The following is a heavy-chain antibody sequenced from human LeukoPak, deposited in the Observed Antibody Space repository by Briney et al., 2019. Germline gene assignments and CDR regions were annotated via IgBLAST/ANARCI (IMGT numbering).Heavy chain of an antibody. J-gene: IGHJ4*02. Sequence: GGSLRLSCAASGFTFSSYDLHWVRQAPGKGLEWVAVIASDGRNKYYADSVKGRFTISRDNSKNTLYLQVDSLRAEDTAVYFCTVPSANFDYWGQGTLVTVSS. CDR2: IASDGRNK. D-gene: IGHD2-2*01. CDR1: GFTFSSYD. CDR3: TVPSANFDY. V-gene: IGHV3-30*03.